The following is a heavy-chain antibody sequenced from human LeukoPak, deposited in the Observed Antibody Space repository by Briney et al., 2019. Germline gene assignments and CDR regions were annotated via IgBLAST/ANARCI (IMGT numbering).Heavy chain of an antibody. CDR1: GFTFSSYA. CDR2: ISGSGGST. J-gene: IGHJ4*02. CDR3: ARSSGSYYYYFDY. V-gene: IGHV3-23*01. Sequence: GGSLRLSCAASGFTFSSYAMSWVRQAPGKGLEWVSAISGSGGSTYYADSVKGRFTISRDNAKNSLYLQMNSLRAEDTAVYYCARSSGSYYYYFDYWGQGTLVTVSS. D-gene: IGHD1-26*01.